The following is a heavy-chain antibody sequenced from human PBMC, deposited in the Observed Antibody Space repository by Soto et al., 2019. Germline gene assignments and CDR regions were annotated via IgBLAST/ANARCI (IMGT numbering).Heavy chain of an antibody. D-gene: IGHD1-1*01. CDR1: GFTFSDHN. CDR3: SRVYNENLANYFQY. J-gene: IGHJ1*01. CDR2: SRDKGKSYTA. Sequence: EVQLVESGGGLVQPGGSLRLSCTASGFTFSDHNMDWVRQTPGKGLEWVGRSRDKGKSYTAEYAASVKGRFTISRDETKNLLYLQMDSLKTEDTAVYYCSRVYNENLANYFQYWGQGTLVTVSS. V-gene: IGHV3-72*01.